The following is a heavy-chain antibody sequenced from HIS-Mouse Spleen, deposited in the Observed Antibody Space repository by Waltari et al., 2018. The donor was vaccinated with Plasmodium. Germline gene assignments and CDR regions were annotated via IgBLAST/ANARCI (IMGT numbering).Heavy chain of an antibody. D-gene: IGHD1-1*01. Sequence: EVQLVASGGGLVQPGGSLRLSCAAPGFTFSSYDMHWVRQATGKGLEWVSAIGTAGDTYYPGSVKGRFTISRENAKNSLYLQMNSLRAGDTAVYYCARGRWNHAFDIWGQGTMVTVSS. V-gene: IGHV3-13*01. J-gene: IGHJ3*02. CDR1: GFTFSSYD. CDR3: ARGRWNHAFDI. CDR2: IGTAGDT.